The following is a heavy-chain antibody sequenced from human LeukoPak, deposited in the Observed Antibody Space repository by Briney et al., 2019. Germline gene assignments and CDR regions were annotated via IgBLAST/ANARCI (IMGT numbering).Heavy chain of an antibody. D-gene: IGHD1-1*01. CDR3: ARAKTKTGTTQYYFDY. J-gene: IGHJ4*02. V-gene: IGHV4-38-2*01. Sequence: SETLSLTCAVSGYSISSGYYWGWIRQPPGKGLEWIGSIYHSGSTYYNPSLKSRVTISVDTSKNQFSLKLSSVTAADTAVYYCARAKTKTGTTQYYFDYWGQGTLVTVSS. CDR2: IYHSGST. CDR1: GYSISSGYY.